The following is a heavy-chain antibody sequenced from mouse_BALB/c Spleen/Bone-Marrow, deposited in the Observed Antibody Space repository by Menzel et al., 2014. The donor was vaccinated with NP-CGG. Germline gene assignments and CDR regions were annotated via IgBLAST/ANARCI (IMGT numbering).Heavy chain of an antibody. CDR2: ITNGGNST. Sequence: EVKLVESGGGLVQPGGSLKLSCATSGFTFSDHYMYWVRQTPDKRLEWVAYITNGGNSTYYLDTVKGRFTISRDNAKDTLYLQMSRLKSEDTAMYYCAIHHGSGGFAYWGQGTLVTVSA. J-gene: IGHJ3*01. CDR3: AIHHGSGGFAY. D-gene: IGHD1-1*01. CDR1: GFTFSDHY. V-gene: IGHV5-12*02.